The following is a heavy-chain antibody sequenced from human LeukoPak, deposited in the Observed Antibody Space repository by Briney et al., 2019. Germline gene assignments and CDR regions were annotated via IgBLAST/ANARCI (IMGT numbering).Heavy chain of an antibody. V-gene: IGHV3-74*01. J-gene: IGHJ4*02. CDR1: GFTFSNSL. CDR2: IDTDGSTT. D-gene: IGHD5-24*01. Sequence: GGSLRLSCAASGFTFSNSLMHWVRQVPGKGLVWVARIDTDGSTTHYADSVKGRFTISRDNAKNTLYLQMNSLRAEDTAVYYCAKDRDGHNYWGQGTLVTVSS. CDR3: AKDRDGHNY.